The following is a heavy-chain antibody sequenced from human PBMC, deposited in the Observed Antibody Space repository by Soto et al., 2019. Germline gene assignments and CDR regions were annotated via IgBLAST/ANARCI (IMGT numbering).Heavy chain of an antibody. CDR1: GFTFRSSG. D-gene: IGHD6-13*01. CDR3: AKDVGQQLVLNYGMDV. Sequence: QVQLVESEGGVIQPGTSLSLSCGSSGFTFRSSGMYWVRQAPGKGLEWVAVVSYDGNHKYYADSVKGRFTVSRDNAKNMLYLQMNSLRGEDTAVYYCAKDVGQQLVLNYGMDVWGQGTTVTVSS. V-gene: IGHV3-30*18. CDR2: VSYDGNHK. J-gene: IGHJ6*02.